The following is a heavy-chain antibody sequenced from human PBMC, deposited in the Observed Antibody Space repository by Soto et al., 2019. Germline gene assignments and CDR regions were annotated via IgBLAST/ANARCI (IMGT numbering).Heavy chain of an antibody. CDR1: GFTVRSNY. CDR2: IYSGGTT. J-gene: IGHJ4*02. D-gene: IGHD1-26*01. V-gene: IGHV3-66*01. Sequence: GGSLRLSCVASGFTVRSNYMTWVRQAPGKGLEWVSVIYSGGTTYYADSVKGRFTVSRDNSKNTLYVQMNSLRAEDTAVYYCAGRRWSDDHFDYWGQGTLVTVSS. CDR3: AGRRWSDDHFDY.